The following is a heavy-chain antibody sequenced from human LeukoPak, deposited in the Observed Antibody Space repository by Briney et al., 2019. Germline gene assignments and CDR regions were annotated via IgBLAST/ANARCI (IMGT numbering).Heavy chain of an antibody. CDR2: IRYDGSNK. CDR1: GFTFSSYG. D-gene: IGHD2-21*01. V-gene: IGHV3-30*02. CDR3: AKYRGED. Sequence: GGSLRHTCAASGFTFSSYGMHWVRQAPGKGLEWVAFIRYDGSNKYYADSVKGRFTISRDNSKSTLYLQMNSLRAEDTAVYYCAKYRGEDWGQGTLVTVSS. J-gene: IGHJ4*02.